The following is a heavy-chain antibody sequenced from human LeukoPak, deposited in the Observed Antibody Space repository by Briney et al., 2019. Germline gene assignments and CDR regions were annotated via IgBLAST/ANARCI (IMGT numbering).Heavy chain of an antibody. CDR1: GYTFTSYY. CDR3: ARGNYCSSTSCYLDY. CDR2: INPSGDTT. Sequence: EASVEVSCKASGYTFTSYYMHWVRQAPGQGLQWMGIINPSGDTTSYAQKFQGRVIMTRDTSASTVYMEVSSLRSEDTALYYCARGNYCSSTSCYLDYWGQGTLVTVSS. D-gene: IGHD2-2*01. V-gene: IGHV1-46*01. J-gene: IGHJ4*02.